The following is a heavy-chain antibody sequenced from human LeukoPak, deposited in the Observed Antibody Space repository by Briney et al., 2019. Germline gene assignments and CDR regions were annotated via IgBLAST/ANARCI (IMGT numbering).Heavy chain of an antibody. D-gene: IGHD3-22*01. CDR2: ISWNSGSI. J-gene: IGHJ5*02. Sequence: GGSLRLSCAASGFTFVDYAMHWVRQAPGKGLEWVSGISWNSGSIGYADSVKGRFTISRDNAKNSLYLQMNSLRAEDTALYYCAKDSYYYDSSGLFDPWGQGTLVTVSS. CDR3: AKDSYYYDSSGLFDP. CDR1: GFTFVDYA. V-gene: IGHV3-9*01.